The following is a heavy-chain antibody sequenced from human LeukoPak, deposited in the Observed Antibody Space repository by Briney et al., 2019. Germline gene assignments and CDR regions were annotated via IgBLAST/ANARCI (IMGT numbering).Heavy chain of an antibody. V-gene: IGHV3-11*04. CDR2: IDASGTTV. CDR1: GFTFSGYS. J-gene: IGHJ3*02. D-gene: IGHD1-26*01. CDR3: ARGGTFDI. Sequence: GASVRLSCAASGFTFSGYSMRWIRQAPGKGLEWVSYIDASGTTVIYAHSVKGRFTISRDKAKKSLSLQLNSLRADDTALYCCARGGTFDISGEGETVTVSS.